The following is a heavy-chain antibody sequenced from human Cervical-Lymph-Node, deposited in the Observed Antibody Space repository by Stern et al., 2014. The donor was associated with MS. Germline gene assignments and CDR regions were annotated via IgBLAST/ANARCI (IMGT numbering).Heavy chain of an antibody. V-gene: IGHV1-69*01. CDR1: GGTFSSYA. CDR3: ARVHVVRGVIGYYYYGMDV. CDR2: VIPFFGTA. Sequence: VQLVQSGAEVKKPGSSVKVSCKASGGTFSSYAISWVRQAPGQGLEWMGGVIPFFGTANYAQKFQGRVTITADESTSTAYMELSSLRSEDTAVYYCARVHVVRGVIGYYYYGMDVWGQGTTVTVSS. D-gene: IGHD3-10*01. J-gene: IGHJ6*02.